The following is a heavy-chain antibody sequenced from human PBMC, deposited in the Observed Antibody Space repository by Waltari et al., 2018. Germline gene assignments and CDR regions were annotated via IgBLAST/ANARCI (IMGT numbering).Heavy chain of an antibody. CDR1: GYSFTTYW. D-gene: IGHD1-1*01. CDR2: IYPGGSDT. Sequence: EVQLVQSGVEVRKPGQSLKISCKGSGYSFTTYWIGWVRQMPGKGLEWMGIIYPGGSDTSYSPSFQGQFTISADNSISTAYLQWSSLKASDTAMYFCARAPTGTSSPYYFDYWGQGTLVTVSS. CDR3: ARAPTGTSSPYYFDY. J-gene: IGHJ4*02. V-gene: IGHV5-51*01.